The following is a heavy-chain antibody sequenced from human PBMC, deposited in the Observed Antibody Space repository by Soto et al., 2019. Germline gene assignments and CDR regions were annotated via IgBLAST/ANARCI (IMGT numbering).Heavy chain of an antibody. CDR2: ISAYNGNT. CDR3: ARRAASSMDV. Sequence: GGSVEVSRKASGYTFDRYGISWVRQAPGQGLEWMGWISAYNGNTNYAQKLQGRVTMTTDTSTSTAYMELRSLRSDDTAVYYCARRAASSMDVWGQGTTVTVSS. J-gene: IGHJ6*02. D-gene: IGHD6-13*01. V-gene: IGHV1-18*01. CDR1: GYTFDRYG.